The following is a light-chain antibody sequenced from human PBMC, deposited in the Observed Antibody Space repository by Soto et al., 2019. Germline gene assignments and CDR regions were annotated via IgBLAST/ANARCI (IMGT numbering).Light chain of an antibody. J-gene: IGKJ3*01. CDR2: DVS. CDR1: QSVGSS. Sequence: EIVLTQSPATLSLSPGERASLSCRASQSVGSSLAWYQHKPGQAPRLLIYDVSNRATGIPARFSGSGSGTDFTLTISSLEPEDFAFYYCQQCVSWPQFTFGPGTRLYI. V-gene: IGKV3-11*01. CDR3: QQCVSWPQFT.